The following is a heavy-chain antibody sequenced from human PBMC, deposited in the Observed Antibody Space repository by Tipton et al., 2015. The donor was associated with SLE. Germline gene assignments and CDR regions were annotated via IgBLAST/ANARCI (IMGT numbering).Heavy chain of an antibody. CDR2: IYYSGGT. CDR3: TRSMRGFSSGWYLDY. CDR1: GGSISSSSYY. D-gene: IGHD6-19*01. J-gene: IGHJ4*02. Sequence: TLSLTCTVSGGSISSSSYYWGWIRQPPGEGLEWIGTIYYSGGTFYNQSLKSRVTISVDTSKSQFSLKLTSVTAADTAMYYCTRSMRGFSSGWYLDYWGQGTLVTVSS. V-gene: IGHV4-39*07.